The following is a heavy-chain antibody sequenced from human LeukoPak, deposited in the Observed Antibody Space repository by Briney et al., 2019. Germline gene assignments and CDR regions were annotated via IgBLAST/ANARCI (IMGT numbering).Heavy chain of an antibody. CDR3: ARHSSDYDFWSGYPYYFDY. J-gene: IGHJ4*02. D-gene: IGHD3-3*01. CDR1: GGSISSYY. CDR2: IYYSGST. V-gene: IGHV4-59*08. Sequence: SETLSLTCTVSGGSISSYYWSWIRQPPGKGLEWIGYIYYSGSTNYNPSLKSRVTISVDTSKNQFSLKLSSVTAADTAVYYCARHSSDYDFWSGYPYYFDYWGQGTPVTVSS.